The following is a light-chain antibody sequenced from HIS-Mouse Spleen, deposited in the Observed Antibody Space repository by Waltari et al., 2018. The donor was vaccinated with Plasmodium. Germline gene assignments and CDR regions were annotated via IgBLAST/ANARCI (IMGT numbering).Light chain of an antibody. CDR1: ALPKNY. CDR2: EDS. J-gene: IGLJ3*02. CDR3: YSTDSSGNHRV. Sequence: SYELTQPPSVSVSPGQTARITCSGDALPKNYAYWYQQKSGQAPVLVIYEDSKRPSGIPTRFAGARSGTMATLTIRGAQVEDEADYYWYSTDSSGNHRVFGGGTKLTVL. V-gene: IGLV3-10*01.